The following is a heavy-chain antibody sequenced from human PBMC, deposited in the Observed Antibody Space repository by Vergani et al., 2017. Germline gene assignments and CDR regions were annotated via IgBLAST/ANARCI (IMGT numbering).Heavy chain of an antibody. CDR3: AKSGFVGAFET. D-gene: IGHD6-6*01. J-gene: IGHJ3*02. CDR2: IGYDGRIK. V-gene: IGHV3-30*02. CDR1: GFSFNTYG. Sequence: QVQLVETGGGVVQPGGSLRLFCATSGFSFNTYGAHWVRQAPGKGLELAAFIGYDGRIKYNVDSMKGRFTISRDTSKNSLHLHMSDLRVEDTAVYFCAKSGFVGAFETWGQGTLVTVSS.